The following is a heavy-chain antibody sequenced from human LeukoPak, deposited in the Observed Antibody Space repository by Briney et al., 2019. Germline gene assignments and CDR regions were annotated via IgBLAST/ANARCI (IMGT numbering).Heavy chain of an antibody. CDR3: ATQGMDSGYHGEDY. D-gene: IGHD5-12*01. J-gene: IGHJ4*02. V-gene: IGHV1-3*01. CDR2: INAGNGNT. CDR1: GYTFTSYA. Sequence: ASVKVSCKASGYTFTSYAMHWVRQAPGQRLEWMGWINAGNGNTKYSQKFQGRVTITRDTSASTAYMELSSLRSEDTAVYYCATQGMDSGYHGEDYWGQGTLVTVSS.